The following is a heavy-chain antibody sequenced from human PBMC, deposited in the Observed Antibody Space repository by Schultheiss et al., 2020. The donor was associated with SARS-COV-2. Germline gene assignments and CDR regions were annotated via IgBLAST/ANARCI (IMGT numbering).Heavy chain of an antibody. Sequence: GGSLRLSCAASGFTVSSNYMSWVRQAPGKGLEWVSVIYSCGSTYYADSVKGRFTISRDNSKNTLYLQMNSLRAEDTAVYYCARAIHPYGMDVWGQGTTVTVSS. CDR1: GFTVSSNY. CDR3: ARAIHPYGMDV. D-gene: IGHD2-21*01. CDR2: IYSCGST. J-gene: IGHJ6*02. V-gene: IGHV3-66*03.